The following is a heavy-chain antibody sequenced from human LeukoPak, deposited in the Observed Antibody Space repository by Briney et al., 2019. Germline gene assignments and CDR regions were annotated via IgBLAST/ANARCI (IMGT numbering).Heavy chain of an antibody. V-gene: IGHV3-74*01. D-gene: IGHD5-18*01. CDR3: ARGLESNPAWIQLWLHSDAFDI. CDR2: ISGDGSSA. Sequence: PGGSLRLSCAASGFASGFTFSSYWMHWVRQAPGKGPVWVSRISGDGSSAYLADSVKGRFTISRDNAKNSLYLQMNSLRAEDTAVYYCARGLESNPAWIQLWLHSDAFDIWGQGTMVTVSS. CDR1: GFTFSSYW. J-gene: IGHJ3*02.